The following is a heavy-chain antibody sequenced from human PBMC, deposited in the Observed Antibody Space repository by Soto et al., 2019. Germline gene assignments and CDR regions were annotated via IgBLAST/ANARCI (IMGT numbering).Heavy chain of an antibody. J-gene: IGHJ4*02. D-gene: IGHD1-7*01. V-gene: IGHV3-23*01. CDR3: AKDQTGTTAY. CDR1: GVSVYSYA. CDR2: ISGSGGST. Sequence: PGGSTRLSCAASGVSVYSYAMSGVRQAPGKGLEWVSAISGSGGSTYYADSVKGRFTISRDNSKNTLYLQMNSLRAEDTAVYYCAKDQTGTTAYWGQGTLVTVSS.